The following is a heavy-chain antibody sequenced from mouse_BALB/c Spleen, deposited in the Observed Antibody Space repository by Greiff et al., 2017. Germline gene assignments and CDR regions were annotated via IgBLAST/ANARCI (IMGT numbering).Heavy chain of an antibody. CDR3: ARHRTEYYFDY. Sequence: EVMLVESGGGLVKPGGSLKLSCAASGFTFSSYAMSWVRQTPEKRLEWVATISSGGSYTYYPDSVKGRFTISRDNAKNTLYLQMSSLKSEDTAMYYCARHRTEYYFDYWGQGTTLTVSS. J-gene: IGHJ2*01. CDR2: ISSGGSYT. V-gene: IGHV5-9-3*01. CDR1: GFTFSSYA.